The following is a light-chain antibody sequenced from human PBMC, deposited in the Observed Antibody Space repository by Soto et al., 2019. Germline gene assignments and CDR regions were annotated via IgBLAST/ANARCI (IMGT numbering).Light chain of an antibody. CDR3: AAWDGSRNGHD. V-gene: IGLV1-51*01. CDR2: DNN. J-gene: IGLJ1*01. Sequence: QSVLTQPPSVSAAPGQKVTISCSGSSSNIGNNYVSWYQQLPGTAPKLLIYDNNKRPSGIPDRFSGSKSGTSATLGITGLQTGDEADYYCAAWDGSRNGHDFGTGTKVTVL. CDR1: SSNIGNNY.